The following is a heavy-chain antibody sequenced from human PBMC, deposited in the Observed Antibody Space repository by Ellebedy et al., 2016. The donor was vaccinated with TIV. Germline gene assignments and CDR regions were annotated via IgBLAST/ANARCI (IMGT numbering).Heavy chain of an antibody. CDR1: GGSIRDYY. CDR3: ARYRSGIVVVPAHYGMDV. J-gene: IGHJ6*02. CDR2: IDHSGST. V-gene: IGHV4-4*09. D-gene: IGHD2-2*01. Sequence: SETLSLXXTVSGGSIRDYYWSWIRQSPGTGLEWIGYIDHSGSTDYNPSLKSRVTLSIDTSKNQFSLKLSSVTAADTAVYYCARYRSGIVVVPAHYGMDVWGQGTTVTVSS.